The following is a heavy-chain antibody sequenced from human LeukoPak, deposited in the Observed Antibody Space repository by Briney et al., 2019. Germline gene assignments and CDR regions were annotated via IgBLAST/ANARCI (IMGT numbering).Heavy chain of an antibody. Sequence: PGRSLRLSCAASGFTFSGHAMHWVRQAPGKGLEWVSAISGNADRTHYAASVKGRFTVSRDTSTYTLFLQLNSLRAEDTAIYYCAKLLRGVVVPYFDSWGQGTLVTVSS. CDR1: GFTFSGHA. V-gene: IGHV3-23*01. J-gene: IGHJ4*02. D-gene: IGHD3-10*01. CDR2: ISGNADRT. CDR3: AKLLRGVVVPYFDS.